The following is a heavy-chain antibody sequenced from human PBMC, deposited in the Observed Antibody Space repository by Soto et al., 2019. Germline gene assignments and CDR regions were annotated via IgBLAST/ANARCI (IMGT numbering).Heavy chain of an antibody. CDR1: DYSISSGYY. J-gene: IGHJ3*02. Sequence: SETLSLTGGVSDYSISSGYYWAWIRQPPGKGLEWLGSIYHSGSTYQNPSLSSRVTISVDTSRNKFSLRLSSVTAADTAVYYCARDRDGYNYAFDIWGQGTVVTVSS. D-gene: IGHD5-12*01. CDR2: IYHSGST. V-gene: IGHV4-38-2*02. CDR3: ARDRDGYNYAFDI.